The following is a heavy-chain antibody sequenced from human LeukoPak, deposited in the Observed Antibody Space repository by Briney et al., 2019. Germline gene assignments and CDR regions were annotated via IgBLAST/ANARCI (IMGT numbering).Heavy chain of an antibody. D-gene: IGHD2-2*01. CDR1: GYTFTGYY. V-gene: IGHV1-2*02. CDR3: ARDLAAVVPAAMYV. Sequence: ASVKVSCKASGYTFTGYYTHWVRQAPGQGLEWMGWINPNSGGTNYAQKFQGRVTMTRDTSISTAYMELSRLRSDDTAVYYCARDLAAVVPAAMYVWGKGTTVTVSS. CDR2: INPNSGGT. J-gene: IGHJ6*04.